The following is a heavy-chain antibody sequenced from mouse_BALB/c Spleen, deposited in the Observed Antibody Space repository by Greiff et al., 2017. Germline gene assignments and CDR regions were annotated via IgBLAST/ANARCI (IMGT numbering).Heavy chain of an antibody. Sequence: QVQLKESGPGILQPSQTLSLTCSFSGFSLSTSGMGVSWIRQPSGKGLEWLAHIYWDDDKRYNPSLKSRLTISKDTSSNQVFLKITSVDTADTATYYCARRTRVWYFDVWGAGTTVTVSS. CDR1: GFSLSTSGMG. J-gene: IGHJ1*01. CDR2: IYWDDDK. V-gene: IGHV8-12*01. CDR3: ARRTRVWYFDV.